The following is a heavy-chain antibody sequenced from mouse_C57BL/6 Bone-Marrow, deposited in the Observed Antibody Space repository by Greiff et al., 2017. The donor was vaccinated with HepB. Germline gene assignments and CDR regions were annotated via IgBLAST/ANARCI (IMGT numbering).Heavy chain of an antibody. Sequence: QVQLQQPGAELVKPGASVKLSCKASGYTFTSYWMHWVKQRPGQGLEWIGMIHPNSGSTNYNEKFKSKATLTVDKSSSTAYMQLSSLTSEDSAVYYCAGDDGFLYAMDYWGQGTSVTVSS. CDR2: IHPNSGST. CDR1: GYTFTSYW. CDR3: AGDDGFLYAMDY. V-gene: IGHV1-64*01. D-gene: IGHD2-3*01. J-gene: IGHJ4*01.